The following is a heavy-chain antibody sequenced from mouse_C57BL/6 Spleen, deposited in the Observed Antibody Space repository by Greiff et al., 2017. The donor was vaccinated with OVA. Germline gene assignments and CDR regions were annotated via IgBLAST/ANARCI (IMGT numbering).Heavy chain of an antibody. CDR1: GYAFTNYL. Sequence: VQLQQSGAELVRPGPSVKVSCKASGYAFTNYLIEWVKQRPGQGLEWIGVINPGSGGTNYNEKFKGKATLTADKSSSTAYMQLSSLTSEDSAVYFCARPPDYWGQGTSVTVSS. CDR2: INPGSGGT. V-gene: IGHV1-54*01. J-gene: IGHJ4*01. CDR3: ARPPDY.